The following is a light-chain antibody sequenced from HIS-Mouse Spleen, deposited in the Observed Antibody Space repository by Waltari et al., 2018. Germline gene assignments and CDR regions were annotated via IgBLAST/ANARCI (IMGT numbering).Light chain of an antibody. CDR2: KAS. CDR1: QSISSW. J-gene: IGKJ2*01. V-gene: IGKV1-5*03. Sequence: DIQMNQSPSTLSASVGDRVTITCQASQSISSWLAWYQQKPGKAPKPLIYKASSLESGVPSRFGGSGSGTEFTLTISSLQPDDFATYYCQQYNSYSTFGQGTKLEIK. CDR3: QQYNSYST.